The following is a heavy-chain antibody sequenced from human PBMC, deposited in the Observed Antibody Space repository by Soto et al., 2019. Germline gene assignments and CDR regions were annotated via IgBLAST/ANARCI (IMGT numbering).Heavy chain of an antibody. J-gene: IGHJ5*01. Sequence: QVQLQESGPGLVKPSETLSLTCTVSGASINSGAYYWSWIRQLPGKGLEWIGYINYRGTTYFHPSLKSRVAISRDTSQNQFSLRVISMTAADTAVYVCARVSATGTRWFDSWGQGTLVTVSS. D-gene: IGHD3-9*01. V-gene: IGHV4-31*03. CDR3: ARVSATGTRWFDS. CDR1: GASINSGAYY. CDR2: INYRGTT.